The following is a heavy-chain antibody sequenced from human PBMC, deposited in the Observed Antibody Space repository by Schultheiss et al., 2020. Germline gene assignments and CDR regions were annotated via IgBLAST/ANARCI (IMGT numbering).Heavy chain of an antibody. CDR3: ARAQSGGWFDY. D-gene: IGHD2-15*01. J-gene: IGHJ4*02. CDR1: GFSLSTSGVG. Sequence: SGPTLVKPTQTLTLTCTFSGFSLSTSGVGVGWIRQPPGKALEWLALIYWDDDKRYSTFLKTRLTISKDTSKNQVVLTMTNMDPVDTATYFCARAQSGGWFDYWGQGTLVTVSS. V-gene: IGHV2-5*02. CDR2: IYWDDDK.